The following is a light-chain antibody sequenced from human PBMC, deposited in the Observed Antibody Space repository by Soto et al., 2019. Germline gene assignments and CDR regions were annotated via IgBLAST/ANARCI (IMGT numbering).Light chain of an antibody. Sequence: DIHMTQSPSSLAASVGDRVTITCRASQSISGYLNWYQQKPGKAPRLLIYATSNLQSGVPSRFRGSGSGTDFTLTISSLQPEDFATYYCQQSYSTPSIPFGQGTRL. V-gene: IGKV1-39*01. CDR1: QSISGY. CDR2: ATS. J-gene: IGKJ5*01. CDR3: QQSYSTPSIP.